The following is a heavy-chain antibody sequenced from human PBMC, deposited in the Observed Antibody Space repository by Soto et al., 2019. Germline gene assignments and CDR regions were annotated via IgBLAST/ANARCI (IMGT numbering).Heavy chain of an antibody. Sequence: SETLSLTCTVSGDSIGTGGYYWDWIRQHPGKGPEGIGYIHYSGSTYYNPSLKSRLTISLDTSKNQFSLHLSSVTAADTAVYYCATNHGDISGRTPLLFDSWGQGTLVTVSS. D-gene: IGHD3-22*01. CDR1: GDSIGTGGYY. CDR2: IHYSGST. CDR3: ATNHGDISGRTPLLFDS. J-gene: IGHJ4*02. V-gene: IGHV4-31*03.